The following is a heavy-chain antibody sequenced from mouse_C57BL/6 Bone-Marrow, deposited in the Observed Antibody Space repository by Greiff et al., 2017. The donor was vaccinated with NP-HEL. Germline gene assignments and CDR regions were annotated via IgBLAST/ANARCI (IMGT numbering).Heavy chain of an antibody. CDR3: TRGETETGIGYCYAMDY. CDR1: GYTFTDYE. D-gene: IGHD4-1*01. Sequence: QVQLQQSGAELVRPGASVTLSCKASGYTFTDYEMHWVKQTPVHGLEWIGAIYPETGGTAYNQKFKGKATLTADKSSSTAYMELRSLTSEDSAVYYCTRGETETGIGYCYAMDYWGQGTSVTVSS. V-gene: IGHV1-15*01. CDR2: IYPETGGT. J-gene: IGHJ4*01.